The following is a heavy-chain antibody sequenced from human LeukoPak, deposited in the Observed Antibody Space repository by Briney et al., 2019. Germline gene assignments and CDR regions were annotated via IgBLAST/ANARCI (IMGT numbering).Heavy chain of an antibody. CDR2: INPNSGGT. CDR1: GYTFTGYY. J-gene: IGHJ4*02. Sequence: AASVKVSCKASGYTFTGYYMHWVRQAPGQGLEWMGRINPNSGGTNYAQKFQGRVTMTRDTSISTAYMEVSRLRSDDTAVYYCARGSIGRHFDYWGQGTLVTVSS. V-gene: IGHV1-2*06. D-gene: IGHD1-14*01. CDR3: ARGSIGRHFDY.